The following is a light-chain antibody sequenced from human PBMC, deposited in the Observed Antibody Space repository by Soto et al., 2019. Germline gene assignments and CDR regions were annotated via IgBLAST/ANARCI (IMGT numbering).Light chain of an antibody. CDR1: QTVNSN. CDR3: QQYNNWPRT. J-gene: IGKJ1*01. V-gene: IGKV3-15*01. CDR2: GAS. Sequence: EIVMTQSPATLSVSPWERATLSCTASQTVNSNLAWYQQKHGQAPRLLIYGASTRATGIPARFSGSGSGTEFTLTISSLQPEDFAVYYCQQYNNWPRTFGQGTKVDIK.